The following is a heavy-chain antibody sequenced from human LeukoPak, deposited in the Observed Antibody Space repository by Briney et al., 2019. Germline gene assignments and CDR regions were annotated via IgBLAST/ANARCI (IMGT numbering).Heavy chain of an antibody. D-gene: IGHD3-22*01. V-gene: IGHV1-46*01. CDR2: INPSGGST. CDR3: ATVPDRYDSSGYLFDY. CDR1: GYTFTSYY. Sequence: GASVKVSCKASGYTFTSYYMHWVRQAPGQGLEWMGIINPSGGSTSYAQKFQGRVTMTEDTSTDTAYMELSSLRSEDTAVYYCATVPDRYDSSGYLFDYWGQGTLVTVSS. J-gene: IGHJ4*02.